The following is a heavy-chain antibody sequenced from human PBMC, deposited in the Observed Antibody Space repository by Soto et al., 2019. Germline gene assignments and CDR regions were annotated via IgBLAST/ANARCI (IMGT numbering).Heavy chain of an antibody. CDR3: ARQRHYFDNSGPKLYGMDV. V-gene: IGHV4-38-2*01. CDR2: IYHSGST. D-gene: IGHD3-22*01. J-gene: IGHJ6*01. CDR1: GYSICSGYY. Sequence: SETLSLTCAVSGYSICSGYYWGWIRQPPGKGLEWIGSIYHSGSTYYNPSLKSRVTISVDTSKNQFSLKLSSVTAADTAVYYCARQRHYFDNSGPKLYGMDVWGRGTTVTVSS.